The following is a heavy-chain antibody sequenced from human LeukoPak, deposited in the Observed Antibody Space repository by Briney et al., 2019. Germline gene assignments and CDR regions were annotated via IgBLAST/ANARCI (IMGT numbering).Heavy chain of an antibody. CDR1: GYTFTGYY. CDR3: ARGAAAAPGYY. V-gene: IGHV1-18*04. CDR2: ISAYNGNT. D-gene: IGHD6-13*01. J-gene: IGHJ4*02. Sequence: ASVKVSCKASGYTFTGYYMHWVRQAPGQGLEWMGWISAYNGNTNYAQKLQGRVTMTTDTSTSTAYMELRSLRSDDTAVYYCARGAAAAPGYYWGQGTLVTVSS.